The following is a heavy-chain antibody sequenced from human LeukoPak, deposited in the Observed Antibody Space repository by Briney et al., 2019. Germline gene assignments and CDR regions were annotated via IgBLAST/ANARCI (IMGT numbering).Heavy chain of an antibody. CDR3: ARASSGWSFDY. J-gene: IGHJ4*02. D-gene: IGHD6-19*01. CDR1: GFIFSTNY. V-gene: IGHV3-53*04. Sequence: GGSLRLSCAASGFIFSTNYMSWVRQAPGKGLEWVSLIYSAGTTYYADSVKGRFTISRHNSKNTVYLQMNSLKDEDTAVYYCARASSGWSFDYWGQGTLVTVSS. CDR2: IYSAGTT.